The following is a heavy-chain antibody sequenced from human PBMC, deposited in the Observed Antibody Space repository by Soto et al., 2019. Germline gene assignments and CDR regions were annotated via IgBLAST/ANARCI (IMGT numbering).Heavy chain of an antibody. CDR2: ISPKSGDT. D-gene: IGHD4-17*01. Sequence: QLQLVQGGAEVKEPGASVKVSCKTSVYTFSIHGLYWVGQAPGQGLGWMGWISPKSGDTNYVQSLQGRLNLSTDTSTSTADMGLRSLTSADTAVYYCGREAGDYDWYFALWGRGTPVTVSS. V-gene: IGHV1-18*01. CDR1: VYTFSIHG. CDR3: GREAGDYDWYFAL. J-gene: IGHJ2*01.